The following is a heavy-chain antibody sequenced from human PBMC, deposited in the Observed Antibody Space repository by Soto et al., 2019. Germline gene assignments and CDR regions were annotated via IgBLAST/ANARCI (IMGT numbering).Heavy chain of an antibody. CDR3: AKANVGGVLVSLGSFDY. CDR1: GFTFSSYA. Sequence: EVQLLESGGGLVQPGGSLRLSCAASGFTFSSYAMSWVRQAPGKGLEWVSAISGSGGSTYYADSVKGRFTISRDNSKNTLDRQMNSLRAEDTAVYYCAKANVGGVLVSLGSFDYWGQGALVTVSS. CDR2: ISGSGGST. J-gene: IGHJ4*02. D-gene: IGHD3-16*02. V-gene: IGHV3-23*01.